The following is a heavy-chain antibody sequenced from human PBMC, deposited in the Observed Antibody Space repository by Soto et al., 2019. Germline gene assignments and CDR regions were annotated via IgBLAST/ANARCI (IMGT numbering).Heavy chain of an antibody. CDR2: IIPIFGTA. CDR3: ARDYVATIDDYYYGMDV. D-gene: IGHD5-12*01. CDR1: GGTFSSYA. J-gene: IGHJ6*02. Sequence: QVQLVQSGAEVKKPGSSVKVSCKASGGTFSSYAISWVRQAPGQGLEWMGGIIPIFGTANYAQKFQGRVTITADKSTSTAYMALSSLRSEDTAVYYCARDYVATIDDYYYGMDVWGQGTTVTVSS. V-gene: IGHV1-69*06.